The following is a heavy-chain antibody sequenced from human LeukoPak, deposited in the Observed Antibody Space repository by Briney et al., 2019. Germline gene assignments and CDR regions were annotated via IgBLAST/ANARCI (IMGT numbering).Heavy chain of an antibody. CDR3: AELGITMIGGV. CDR2: ISSSGSTI. V-gene: IGHV3-48*04. J-gene: IGHJ6*04. Sequence: GGSLRLSCAASGFTYSSYSMNWVRQAPGKGLEWVSYISSSGSTIYYADSVKGRFTISRDNAKNSLYLQMNSLRAEDTAVYYCAELGITMIGGVWGKGTTVTISS. D-gene: IGHD3-10*02. CDR1: GFTYSSYS.